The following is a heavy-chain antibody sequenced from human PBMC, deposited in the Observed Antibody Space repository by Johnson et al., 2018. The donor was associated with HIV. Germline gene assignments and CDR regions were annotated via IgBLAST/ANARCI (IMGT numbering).Heavy chain of an antibody. D-gene: IGHD6-13*01. CDR2: IKQDGSEK. CDR3: ARGGSSWYLRAFDI. Sequence: EVQLVESGGGLVQPGGSLRLSCAASGFNFGGYWMSWVRQAPGKGLEWVANIKQDGSEKYYVDSVKGRFTISRDNAKDSLYLQINSLRPDDTAVYYCARGGSSWYLRAFDIWGQGTMVTVSS. V-gene: IGHV3-7*05. CDR1: GFNFGGYW. J-gene: IGHJ3*02.